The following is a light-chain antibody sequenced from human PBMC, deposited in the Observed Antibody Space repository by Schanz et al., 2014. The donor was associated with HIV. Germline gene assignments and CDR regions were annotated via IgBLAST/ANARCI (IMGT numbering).Light chain of an antibody. J-gene: IGLJ2*01. CDR1: SSDVGGSNY. Sequence: QSALTQPASVSGSPGQSITISCTGTSSDVGGSNYVSWYQQHPGKAPKLMIYDVSKRPSGVPDRLSGSKSGNTASLTVSGLQAEDEADYYCSSYAGRNNLVVFGGGTKLTVL. CDR2: DVS. CDR3: SSYAGRNNLVV. V-gene: IGLV2-8*01.